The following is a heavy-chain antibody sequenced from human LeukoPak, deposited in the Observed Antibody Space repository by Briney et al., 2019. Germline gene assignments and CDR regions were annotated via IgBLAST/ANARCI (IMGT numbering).Heavy chain of an antibody. Sequence: GGSLSLSCTASGFTFSSYALSWVRQAPGKGLEWVSTISGSGVSTYYADSVKGRFTISRDNSKNTLYLQMNSLRAEDTAVYYCAKDRGSSGWYYFDYWGQGTLVTVSS. J-gene: IGHJ4*02. CDR1: GFTFSSYA. V-gene: IGHV3-23*01. CDR2: ISGSGVST. CDR3: AKDRGSSGWYYFDY. D-gene: IGHD6-19*01.